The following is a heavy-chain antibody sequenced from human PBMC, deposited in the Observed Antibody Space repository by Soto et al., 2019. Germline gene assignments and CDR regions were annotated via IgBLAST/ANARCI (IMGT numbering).Heavy chain of an antibody. CDR3: AKDPNVNYVGGFDM. J-gene: IGHJ3*02. V-gene: IGHV3-23*01. D-gene: IGHD4-4*01. CDR1: GFSFGSYA. CDR2: ISASGGRT. Sequence: EVQLLESGGDLVQPGGSLRLGCAASGFSFGSYAMSWVRQAAGKGLEWVSGISASGGRTYYAHSVKGRCTISKDRSKNTLYLQLDSLRPADTAIYYCAKDPNVNYVGGFDMRGLGTMVTVSS.